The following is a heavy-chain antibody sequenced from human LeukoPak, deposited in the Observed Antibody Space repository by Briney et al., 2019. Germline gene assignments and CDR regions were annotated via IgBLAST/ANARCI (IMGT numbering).Heavy chain of an antibody. V-gene: IGHV3-48*02. CDR3: AREGYYNMDA. CDR2: IKSSSSII. CDR1: GFIFSSFS. J-gene: IGHJ6*02. Sequence: GGSLRLSCAASGFIFSSFSMNWVRQAPGKGPEWVSYIKSSSSIIYYADSVKGRFTISRDNAKNSLYLQMNSLRDEDTAVYYCAREGYYNMDAWGQGTTVTVSS.